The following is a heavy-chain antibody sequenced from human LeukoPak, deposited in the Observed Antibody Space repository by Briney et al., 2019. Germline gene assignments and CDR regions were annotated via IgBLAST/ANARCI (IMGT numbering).Heavy chain of an antibody. CDR2: IDQDGSEK. J-gene: IGHJ4*02. Sequence: GGSLRLSCPTSGFTFRTYWMSWVRQAPGKGLEWVASIDQDGSEKNYVDSVKGRFTISRDNAYNSLYLQMNSLRAEDTAVYYCARIMLSWREFDCWGQGTLVTVSS. CDR3: ARIMLSWREFDC. CDR1: GFTFRTYW. V-gene: IGHV3-7*03. D-gene: IGHD1-26*01.